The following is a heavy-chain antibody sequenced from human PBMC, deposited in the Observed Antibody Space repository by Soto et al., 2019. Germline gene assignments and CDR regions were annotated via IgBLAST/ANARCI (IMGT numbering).Heavy chain of an antibody. J-gene: IGHJ3*02. Sequence: TSETLSLTCTVSGGSISSGDYYWSWIRQPPGKGLEWIGYIYYSGSTYYNPSLKSRVTISVDTSKNQFSLKLSYVTAADTAVYYCARVDVVVTDPVHAFDIWGQGTMVTVSS. CDR3: ARVDVVVTDPVHAFDI. CDR1: GGSISSGDYY. CDR2: IYYSGST. V-gene: IGHV4-30-4*01. D-gene: IGHD2-21*02.